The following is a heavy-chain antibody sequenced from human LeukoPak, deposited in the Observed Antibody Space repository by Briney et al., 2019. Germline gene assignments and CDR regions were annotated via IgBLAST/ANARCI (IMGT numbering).Heavy chain of an antibody. D-gene: IGHD6-13*01. J-gene: IGHJ4*02. Sequence: PGGSLRLSCAASGFTFSIYGMHWVRQAPGKGLEWVADISYDGSNKYYADSVKGRFTISRDNSKNTLYLQMNSLRAEDTAVYYCAKDQSSSWLRFFFDYWGQGTLVTVSS. V-gene: IGHV3-30*18. CDR2: ISYDGSNK. CDR3: AKDQSSSWLRFFFDY. CDR1: GFTFSIYG.